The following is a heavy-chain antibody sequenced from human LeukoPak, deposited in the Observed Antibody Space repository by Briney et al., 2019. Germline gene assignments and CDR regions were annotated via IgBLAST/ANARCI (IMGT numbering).Heavy chain of an antibody. V-gene: IGHV4-39*01. J-gene: IGHJ4*02. CDR2: IYYSGST. Sequence: KSSETLSLTCTVSGGSISSSSYYWGWLRQPPGKGLEWIGSIYYSGSTYYNPSLKSRVTISVDTSRNQFSLKLSSVTAADTAVYYCTIWSGPHGDYWGQGTLVTVSS. D-gene: IGHD3-3*01. CDR3: TIWSGPHGDY. CDR1: GGSISSSSYY.